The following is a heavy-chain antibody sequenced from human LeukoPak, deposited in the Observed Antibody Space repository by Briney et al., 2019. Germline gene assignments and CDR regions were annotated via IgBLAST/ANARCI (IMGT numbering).Heavy chain of an antibody. CDR2: IWYDGSNK. CDR1: GFTFSSYG. D-gene: IGHD3-16*01. V-gene: IGHV3-33*01. CDR3: ARDSQLGGWVDY. Sequence: GGSLRLSCAASGFTFSSYGMHWVRQAPGKGLEWVAVIWYDGSNKCYADSVKGRFTISRDNSKNTLYLQMNSLRAEDTAVYYCARDSQLGGWVDYWGQGTLVTVSS. J-gene: IGHJ4*02.